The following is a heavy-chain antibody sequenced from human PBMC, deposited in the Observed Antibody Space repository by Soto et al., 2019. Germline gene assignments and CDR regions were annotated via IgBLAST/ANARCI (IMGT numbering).Heavy chain of an antibody. CDR2: IYTSGST. Sequence: SETLSLTCTVSGGSIRSYYWSWIRQPAGKGLEWIGRIYTSGSTNYNPSLKSRVTMSVDTSKNQFPLKLSSVTAADTAVYYCARVFSSNRWFDPWGQGTLVTVSS. CDR3: ARVFSSNRWFDP. V-gene: IGHV4-4*07. J-gene: IGHJ5*02. CDR1: GGSIRSYY. D-gene: IGHD2-8*01.